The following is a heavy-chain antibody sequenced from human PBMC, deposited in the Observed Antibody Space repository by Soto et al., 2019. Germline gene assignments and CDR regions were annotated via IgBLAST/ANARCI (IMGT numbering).Heavy chain of an antibody. CDR3: ARAIAARPNWFDP. CDR1: GGSISSYY. J-gene: IGHJ5*02. CDR2: IYYSGST. Sequence: SETLSLTCTVSGGSISSYYWSWIRQPPGEGLEWIGYIYYSGSTNYNPSLKSRVTISVDTSKNQFSLKLSSVTAADTAVYYCARAIAARPNWFDPWGQGTLVTVSS. D-gene: IGHD6-6*01. V-gene: IGHV4-59*01.